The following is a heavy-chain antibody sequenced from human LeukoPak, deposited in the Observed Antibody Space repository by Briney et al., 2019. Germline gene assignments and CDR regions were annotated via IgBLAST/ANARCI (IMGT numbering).Heavy chain of an antibody. CDR1: GFTFSSYA. J-gene: IGHJ6*04. CDR3: ARDLCGGDCYSKGDYYYGMDV. Sequence: PGRSLRLSCAASGFTFSSYAMHWVRQAPGKGLEWVAVISYDGSNKYYADSVKGRFTISRDNSKNTLYLQMNSLRAEDTAVYYCARDLCGGDCYSKGDYYYGMDVWGKGTRVTVSS. CDR2: ISYDGSNK. D-gene: IGHD2-21*02. V-gene: IGHV3-30*04.